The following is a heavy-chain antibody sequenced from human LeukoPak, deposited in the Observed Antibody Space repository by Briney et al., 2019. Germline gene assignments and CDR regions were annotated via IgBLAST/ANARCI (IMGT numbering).Heavy chain of an antibody. CDR2: IGTYNGDT. V-gene: IGHV1-18*04. D-gene: IGHD6-19*01. CDR3: ARDPSNTSGCYNGMDF. Sequence: ASVKVSCKASGYTFNNYAISWVRQAPGQGLEWIGWIGTYNGDTKHAQKVQGRLTLTADASTSTAYRELRGLRSDDTAVYYSARDPSNTSGCYNGMDFWGKGTLVTVSS. CDR1: GYTFNNYA. J-gene: IGHJ4*02.